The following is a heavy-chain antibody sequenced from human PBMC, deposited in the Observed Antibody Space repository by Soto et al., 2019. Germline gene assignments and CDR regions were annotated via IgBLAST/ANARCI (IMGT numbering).Heavy chain of an antibody. V-gene: IGHV1-18*01. J-gene: IGHJ4*02. D-gene: IGHD3-10*01. CDR3: ARDRLPYYGSGRHLPFVF. CDR2: ISAYNGNT. Sequence: ASVKVSCKASGYTFTSYGISWVRQAPGQGLEWMGWISAYNGNTNYAQKLQGRVTMTTDTSTSTAYMELRSLRSDDTAVYYCARDRLPYYGSGRHLPFVFWGQGTLVNLSS. CDR1: GYTFTSYG.